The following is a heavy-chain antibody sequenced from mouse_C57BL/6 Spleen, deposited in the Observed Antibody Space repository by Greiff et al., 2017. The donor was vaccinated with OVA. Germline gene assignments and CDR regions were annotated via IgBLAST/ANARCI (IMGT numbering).Heavy chain of an antibody. Sequence: VKLQQPGAELVMPGASVKLSCKASGYTFTSYWMHWVKQRPGQGLEWIGEIDPSDSYTNYNQKFKGKSTLTVDKSSSTASMQLSSLTSEDSAVYDCARALYSSIYYFDVWGPGTTLTVSS. D-gene: IGHD1-1*01. CDR3: ARALYSSIYYFDV. J-gene: IGHJ2*01. V-gene: IGHV1-69*01. CDR1: GYTFTSYW. CDR2: IDPSDSYT.